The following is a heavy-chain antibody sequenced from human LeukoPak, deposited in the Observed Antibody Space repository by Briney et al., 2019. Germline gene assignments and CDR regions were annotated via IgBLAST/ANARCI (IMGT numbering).Heavy chain of an antibody. CDR3: AKRRYYYDSSGSDYYFDY. J-gene: IGHJ4*02. Sequence: GGSLRLSCAASGFTSGIYAMSWVRQAPGKGLEWVSAFSGGGDSFYADSVKGRFTISRDTSNKILYLRMSSLRAEDTAVYYCAKRRYYYDSSGSDYYFDYWGQGTLVTVSS. V-gene: IGHV3-23*01. D-gene: IGHD3-22*01. CDR2: FSGGGDS. CDR1: GFTSGIYA.